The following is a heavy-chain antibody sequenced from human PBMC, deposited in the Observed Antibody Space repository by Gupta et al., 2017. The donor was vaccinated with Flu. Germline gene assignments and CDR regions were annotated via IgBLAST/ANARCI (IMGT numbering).Heavy chain of an antibody. CDR3: AGGGEEARDYYYGMDV. Sequence: QVQLVQSGAEMKKPGASVKVSCKASGYTFTGYYMHWVRQAPGQGLEWMGWIQPNSCCTKHGQEVQGKVHMNRDPSHNTAYIEIGQLGFDDTALDFRAGGGEEARDYYYGMDVWGQGTTVTISS. J-gene: IGHJ6*02. V-gene: IGHV1-2*02. D-gene: IGHD3-10*01. CDR1: GYTFTGYY. CDR2: IQPNSCCT.